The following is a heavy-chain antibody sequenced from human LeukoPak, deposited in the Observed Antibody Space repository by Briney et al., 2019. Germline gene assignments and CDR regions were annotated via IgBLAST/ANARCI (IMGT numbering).Heavy chain of an antibody. D-gene: IGHD3-10*01. V-gene: IGHV3-23*01. CDR2: ITGNGANT. CDR1: GFTFSSYA. CDR3: AKDRSGSYPNWFDP. Sequence: PGGSLRLSCAASGFTFSSYAMSWVRQAPGKGLEWVSGITGNGANTFYADSVKGRFTISRDNSKNTMYLQMNSLRAEDTALYYCAKDRSGSYPNWFDPWGQGTLVTVSS. J-gene: IGHJ5*02.